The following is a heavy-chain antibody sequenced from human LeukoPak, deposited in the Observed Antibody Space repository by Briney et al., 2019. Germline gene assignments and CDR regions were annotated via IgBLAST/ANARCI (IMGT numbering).Heavy chain of an antibody. CDR3: AQHGEVLWFGELLEVNYYYYYNMDV. CDR2: ISGSGGST. V-gene: IGHV3-23*01. J-gene: IGHJ6*03. D-gene: IGHD3-10*01. Sequence: GGSLRLSCAASGFTFSSNGMSWVRQDPGKGLEWVSAISGSGGSTDSADSVKGRFPISRDNSKTTLYLQMNSLRAEDTAVYYRAQHGEVLWFGELLEVNYYYYYNMDVWGKGTTVTISS. CDR1: GFTFSSNG.